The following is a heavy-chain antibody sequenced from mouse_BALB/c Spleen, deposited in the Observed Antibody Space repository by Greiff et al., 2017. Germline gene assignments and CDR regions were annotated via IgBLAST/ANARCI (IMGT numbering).Heavy chain of an antibody. V-gene: IGHV1S29*02. Sequence: EVKLVESGPELVKPGASVKISCKASGYTFTDYNMHWVKQSHGKSLEWIGYIYPYNGGTGYNQKFKSKATLTVDNSSSTAYMELRSLTSEDSAVYYCARLGDYDWYFDVWGAGTTVTVSS. CDR3: ARLGDYDWYFDV. D-gene: IGHD2-4*01. J-gene: IGHJ1*01. CDR1: GYTFTDYN. CDR2: IYPYNGGT.